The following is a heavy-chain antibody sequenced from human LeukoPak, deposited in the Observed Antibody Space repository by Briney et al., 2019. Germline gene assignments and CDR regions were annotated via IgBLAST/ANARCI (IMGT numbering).Heavy chain of an antibody. V-gene: IGHV3-20*04. CDR3: AKGRYYDILTGPSIDY. D-gene: IGHD3-9*01. CDR2: INWNGGST. CDR1: GFTFDDYG. Sequence: GGSLRLSCAASGFTFDDYGMSWVRQAPGKGLEWVSGINWNGGSTGYADSVKGRFTISRDNAKNSLYLQMNSLRAEDTALYYCAKGRYYDILTGPSIDYWGQGTLVTVSS. J-gene: IGHJ4*02.